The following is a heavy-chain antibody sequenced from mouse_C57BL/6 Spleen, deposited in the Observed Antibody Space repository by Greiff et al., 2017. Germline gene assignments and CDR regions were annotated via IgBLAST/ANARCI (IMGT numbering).Heavy chain of an antibody. CDR1: GYSFTSYY. J-gene: IGHJ1*03. Sequence: VQLQQSGPELVKPGASVKISCKASGYSFTSYYIHWVKQRPGQGLEWIGWIDPGSGSTKYNEKFKGKATLTVDKSSSTAYMQLSSLTSEDSAFYSCAKNRGYFDVWGTGTTVTVSS. CDR3: AKNRGYFDV. CDR2: IDPGSGST. V-gene: IGHV1-66*01.